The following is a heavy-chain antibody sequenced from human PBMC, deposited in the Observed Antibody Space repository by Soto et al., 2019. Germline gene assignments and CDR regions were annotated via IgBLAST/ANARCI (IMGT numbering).Heavy chain of an antibody. CDR3: AKDFRAQLRYFDMLDY. V-gene: IGHV3-23*01. J-gene: IGHJ4*02. CDR1: GFTFSSYG. CDR2: ISGSGGST. D-gene: IGHD3-9*01. Sequence: SLRLSCAASGFTFSSYGMHWGRQAPGKGLEWVSAISGSGGSTYYADSVKGRFTISRDNSKNTLYLQMNSLRAEDTAVYYCAKDFRAQLRYFDMLDYWGQGTLVTVSS.